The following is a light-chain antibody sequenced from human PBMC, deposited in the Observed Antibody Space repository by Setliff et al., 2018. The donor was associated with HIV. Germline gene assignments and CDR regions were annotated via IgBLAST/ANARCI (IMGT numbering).Light chain of an antibody. CDR3: CSYAGSGTGV. CDR2: DVS. J-gene: IGLJ1*01. CDR1: SSDVGGYNY. V-gene: IGLV2-23*02. Sequence: QSVLTQPASVSGSPGQSITISCTGTSSDVGGYNYVSWYQQHPGKAPKLIIYDVSKRPSGVSNRFSGSKSGNTASLTISGLQAEDEADYYCCSYAGSGTGVFGIGTKVTVL.